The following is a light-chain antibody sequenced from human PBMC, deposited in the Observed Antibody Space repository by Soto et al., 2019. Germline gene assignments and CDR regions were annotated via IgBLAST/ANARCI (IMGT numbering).Light chain of an antibody. CDR1: SRDVGSYNS. CDR3: SSFTSSTSYV. Sequence: SVLAQPASVSGAPGQAIAISCTGNSRDVGSYNSVSWYQQYPGKAPKLMIHDVNNRPSGVSDRFSGSKSGNTASLTISGLQAEDEADYYCSSFTSSTSYVFGSGTKVTVL. V-gene: IGLV2-14*01. J-gene: IGLJ1*01. CDR2: DVN.